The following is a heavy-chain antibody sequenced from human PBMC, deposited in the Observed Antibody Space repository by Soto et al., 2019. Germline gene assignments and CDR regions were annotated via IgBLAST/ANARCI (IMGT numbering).Heavy chain of an antibody. CDR3: ARDGGTIYYYYVMDV. D-gene: IGHD1-1*01. V-gene: IGHV1-69*06. Sequence: QVQLVQSGAEVKKPGSSVKVSCKASGGTFSSYAISWVRQAPGQGLEWMGGIIPIFGTANYALKFQGRVTITADKSTSTGYMAVSSLRSEDTAVYYCARDGGTIYYYYVMDVWGQGPTVTVSS. J-gene: IGHJ6*02. CDR2: IIPIFGTA. CDR1: GGTFSSYA.